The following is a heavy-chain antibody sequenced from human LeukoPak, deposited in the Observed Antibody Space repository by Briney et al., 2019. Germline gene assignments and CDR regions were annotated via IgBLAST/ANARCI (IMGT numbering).Heavy chain of an antibody. V-gene: IGHV4-34*01. D-gene: IGHD3-9*01. Sequence: SETLSLTCAVYGGSLSGYYWSWIRQPPGKGLGWIGEINHSGSTNYNPSLKSRVTISVDTSKNQFSLKLSSVTAADTAVYYCARGPLLRYFDWLAYFDYWGQGTLVTVSS. J-gene: IGHJ4*02. CDR2: INHSGST. CDR3: ARGPLLRYFDWLAYFDY. CDR1: GGSLSGYY.